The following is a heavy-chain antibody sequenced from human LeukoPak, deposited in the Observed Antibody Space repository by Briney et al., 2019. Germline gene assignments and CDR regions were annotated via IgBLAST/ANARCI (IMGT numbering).Heavy chain of an antibody. V-gene: IGHV4-61*01. D-gene: IGHD6-25*01. CDR3: ARVLRVAAALDI. CDR2: IYYSGST. Sequence: PSETLSLTCTVSGGSISSSSYYWSWIRQPPGKGLEWIGYIYYSGSTNYNPSLKSRVTISVDTSKNQFSLKLSSVTAADTAVYYCARVLRVAAALDIWGQGTMVTVSS. CDR1: GGSISSSSYY. J-gene: IGHJ3*02.